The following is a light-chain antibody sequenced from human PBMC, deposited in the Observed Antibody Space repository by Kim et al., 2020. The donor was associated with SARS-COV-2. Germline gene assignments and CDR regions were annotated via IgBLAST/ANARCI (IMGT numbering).Light chain of an antibody. V-gene: IGLV7-43*01. J-gene: IGLJ2*01. CDR1: TGAVTGTHY. CDR3: LLYYGATLPRI. CDR2: STS. Sequence: GTITLTCASSTGAVTGTHYTNWFQQEPGRPPRALICSTSNRHSWTPARFSGSPLGGKAGLTLSGVQPEDETTCCCLLYYGATLPRIFGGGTQLTVL.